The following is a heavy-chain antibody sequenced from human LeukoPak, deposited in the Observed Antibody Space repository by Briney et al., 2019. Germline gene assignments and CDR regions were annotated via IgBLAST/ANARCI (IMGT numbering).Heavy chain of an antibody. D-gene: IGHD6-13*01. J-gene: IGHJ5*02. Sequence: SETLSLTCTVSGGSISTSNYYWGWIRQPPGKGLEWIGSIYHSGSTYYNPSLKSRVTMSVDTSKNQFSLKLSSVTAADTAVYYCARDPGFIAAAGKNWFDPWGQGTLVTVSS. CDR1: GGSISTSNYY. CDR3: ARDPGFIAAAGKNWFDP. V-gene: IGHV4-39*07. CDR2: IYHSGST.